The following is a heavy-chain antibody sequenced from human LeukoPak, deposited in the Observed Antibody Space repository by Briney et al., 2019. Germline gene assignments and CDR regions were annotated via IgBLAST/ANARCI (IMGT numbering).Heavy chain of an antibody. J-gene: IGHJ4*02. V-gene: IGHV3-23*01. CDR3: AREGDRGIEVADYFDH. D-gene: IGHD6-19*01. CDR2: INDRGGYT. CDR1: GFTFSSYS. Sequence: PGGSLRLSCVASGFTFSSYSMAWVRQAPGKGLEWVSVINDRGGYTVYADSVKGRLTISRDNFENTLYLQMNSLRAEDTAVYYCAREGDRGIEVADYFDHWGQGTLVTVSS.